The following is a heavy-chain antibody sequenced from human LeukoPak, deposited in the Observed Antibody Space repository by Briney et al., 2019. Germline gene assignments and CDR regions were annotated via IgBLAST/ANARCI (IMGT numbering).Heavy chain of an antibody. CDR1: GGSVSSGSYY. D-gene: IGHD2-21*02. CDR3: AREGSATAFDY. J-gene: IGHJ4*02. CDR2: IYYSGST. Sequence: SETLCLTCTVSGGSVSSGSYYWSWIRQPPGKGLEWIGYIYYSGSTNYNPSLKSRVTISVDTSKNQFSLKLSSVTAADTAVYYCAREGSATAFDYWGQGTLVTVSS. V-gene: IGHV4-61*01.